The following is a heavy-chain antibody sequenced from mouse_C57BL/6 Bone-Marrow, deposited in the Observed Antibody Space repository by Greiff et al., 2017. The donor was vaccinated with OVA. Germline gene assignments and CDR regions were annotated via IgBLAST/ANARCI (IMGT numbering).Heavy chain of an antibody. CDR2: IYPRSGNT. V-gene: IGHV1-81*01. CDR1: GYTFTSYG. CDR3: ARWKYYYAMDY. J-gene: IGHJ4*01. Sequence: QVQLKESGAELARPGASVKLSCKASGYTFTSYGISWVKQRTGQGLEWIGEIYPRSGNTYYNEKFKGKATLTADKSSSTAYMELRSLTSEDSAVYFCARWKYYYAMDYWGQGTSVTVSS.